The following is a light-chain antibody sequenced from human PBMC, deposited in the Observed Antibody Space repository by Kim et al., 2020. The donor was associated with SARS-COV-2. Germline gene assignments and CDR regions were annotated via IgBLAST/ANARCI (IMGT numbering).Light chain of an antibody. CDR2: PAS. J-gene: IGKJ2*01. CDR1: QDISYW. V-gene: IGKV1-12*01. CDR3: QQAKTFPYT. Sequence: SASVGDSVTITCRASQDISYWLGWYQQKPGKAPELLIFPASTLQTGVPSRFGASGSGTDFTLTISGLLPEDFATYFCQQAKTFPYTFGQGTKLEI.